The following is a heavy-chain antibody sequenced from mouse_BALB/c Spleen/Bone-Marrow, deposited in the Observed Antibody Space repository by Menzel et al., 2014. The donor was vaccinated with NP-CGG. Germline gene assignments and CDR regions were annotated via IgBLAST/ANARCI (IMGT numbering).Heavy chain of an antibody. CDR2: INPDSSTI. D-gene: IGHD1-1*01. CDR1: GFDFSRFW. V-gene: IGHV4-1*02. CDR3: ARRYGSSYRYLYFDV. J-gene: IGHJ1*01. Sequence: EVQGVESGGGLVQPGGSLKVSCAASGFDFSRFWMSWVRQAPGKGLEWIGEINPDSSTINYTPSLKDKFIISRDSAKNTLYLQMSKVRSEDTALYYCARRYGSSYRYLYFDVWGAGTTVTVSS.